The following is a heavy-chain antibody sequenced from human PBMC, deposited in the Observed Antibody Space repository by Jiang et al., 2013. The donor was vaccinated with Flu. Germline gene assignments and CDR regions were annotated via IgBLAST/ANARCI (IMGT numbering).Heavy chain of an antibody. J-gene: IGHJ5*02. D-gene: IGHD2-15*01. CDR3: ARVRPIEGGGSNWFDA. CDR1: GYMFTGYY. CDR2: INPNSADT. V-gene: IGHV1-2*02. Sequence: SGAEVKKPGASVKVSCKASGYMFTGYYMHWVRQAPGQGLEWMGWINPNSADTDYAEGFQGRVALTRDTSSNTAYMELNWLTSDDTAMYYCARVRPIEGGGSNWFDAWGQGTLVTVSS.